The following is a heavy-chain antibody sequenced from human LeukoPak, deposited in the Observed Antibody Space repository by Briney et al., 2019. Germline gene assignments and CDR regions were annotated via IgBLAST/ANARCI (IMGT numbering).Heavy chain of an antibody. J-gene: IGHJ4*02. CDR3: ARVPRWYVIDY. CDR1: GFTFSSYE. CDR2: ISSSGSTI. V-gene: IGHV3-48*03. D-gene: IGHD4-23*01. Sequence: PGGSERLSCAASGFTFSSYEMKWVRQAPGKGPEWVSYISSSGSTIYYADSVKGRFTISRDNAKNSLYLQMNSLRAEDTAVYYCARVPRWYVIDYWGQGTLVTVSS.